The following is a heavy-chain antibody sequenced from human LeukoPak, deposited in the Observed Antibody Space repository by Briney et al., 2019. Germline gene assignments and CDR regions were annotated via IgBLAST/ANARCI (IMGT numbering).Heavy chain of an antibody. CDR3: ARKYYDFWSGYRRRDYYFDY. J-gene: IGHJ4*02. CDR2: INPNSGGT. V-gene: IGHV1-2*02. CDR1: GYTFTGYY. D-gene: IGHD3-3*01. Sequence: ASVKVSCKASGYTFTGYYMHWVRRAPGQGLEWMGWINPNSGGTNYAQKFQGRVTMTRDTSISTAYMELSRLRSDDTAVYYCARKYYDFWSGYRRRDYYFDYWGQGTLVTVSS.